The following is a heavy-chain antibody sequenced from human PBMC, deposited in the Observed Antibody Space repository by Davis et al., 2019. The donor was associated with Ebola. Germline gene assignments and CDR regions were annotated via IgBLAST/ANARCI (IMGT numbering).Heavy chain of an antibody. V-gene: IGHV3-30-3*01. Sequence: AGSLSLSCAASGFTFTSYAMHWVRQAPGKRLERVAVISYDGSNKYYADSVKGRFTISRDNSKNTLYLQMNSLRAEDTAVYVAAAGTVLGYWGQGTLVTVSS. D-gene: IGHD6-13*01. CDR1: GFTFTSYA. CDR3: AAGTVLGY. J-gene: IGHJ4*02. CDR2: ISYDGSNK.